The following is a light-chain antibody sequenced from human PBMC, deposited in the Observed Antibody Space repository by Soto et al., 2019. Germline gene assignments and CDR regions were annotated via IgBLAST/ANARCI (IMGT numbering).Light chain of an antibody. CDR2: DAS. J-gene: IGKJ5*01. CDR3: QQRSDWPRIT. CDR1: QSVSRY. V-gene: IGKV3-11*01. Sequence: EIVLTQSPATLSLSPWERATLSCMASQSVSRYLAWYQQKPGQAPRFLIYDASNRATGIPARFSGSGSGTDFTLTISSLEPEDFAVYYCQQRSDWPRITFGQGTRLEIK.